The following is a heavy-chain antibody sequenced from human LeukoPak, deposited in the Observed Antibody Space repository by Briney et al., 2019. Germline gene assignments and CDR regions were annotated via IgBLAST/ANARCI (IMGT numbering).Heavy chain of an antibody. Sequence: GGSLRLSCAASEFTFSGYAMTWVRQAPGKGLEWVSAISGSGGNTYYADSVKGRFTISRDNSKNTLYLQMNSLRAEDTAIYYCAKGGSLRYYAFDIWGQGTMVPVSS. CDR2: ISGSGGNT. J-gene: IGHJ3*02. CDR3: AKGGSLRYYAFDI. V-gene: IGHV3-23*01. CDR1: EFTFSGYA. D-gene: IGHD4-17*01.